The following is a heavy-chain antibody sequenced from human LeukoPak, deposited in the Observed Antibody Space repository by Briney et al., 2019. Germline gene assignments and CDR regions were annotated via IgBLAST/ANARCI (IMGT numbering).Heavy chain of an antibody. CDR1: GFTFSSYS. Sequence: GGSLRLSCAASGFTFSSYSMNWVRQAPGKGLEWVSYTSSSGSTRHYADSVKGRFTISRDNAKNSLYLQMNSLRDEDTAVYYCARDSYGSSGYYYVSDYWGQGTLVTVSS. J-gene: IGHJ4*02. CDR2: TSSSGSTR. V-gene: IGHV3-48*02. CDR3: ARDSYGSSGYYYVSDY. D-gene: IGHD3-22*01.